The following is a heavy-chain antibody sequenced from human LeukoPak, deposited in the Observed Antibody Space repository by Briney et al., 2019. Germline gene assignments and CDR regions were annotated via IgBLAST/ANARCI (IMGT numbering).Heavy chain of an antibody. D-gene: IGHD3-22*01. CDR1: GYTFTGYY. J-gene: IGHJ4*02. CDR3: ARDRRGYYYDSSGYYYDY. V-gene: IGHV1-2*02. Sequence: GASVKVSCKASGYTFTGYYMHWVRQAPGQGLVWMGWINPNSGGTNYAQKFQGRVTMTRDTSISTAYMELSRLRSDDTAVYYCARDRRGYYYDSSGYYYDYWGQGTLVTVSS. CDR2: INPNSGGT.